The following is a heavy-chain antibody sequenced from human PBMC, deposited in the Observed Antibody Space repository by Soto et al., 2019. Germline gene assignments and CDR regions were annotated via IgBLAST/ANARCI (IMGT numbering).Heavy chain of an antibody. CDR3: TTAHPRGPDY. J-gene: IGHJ4*02. Sequence: EVQLVESGGGLVKPGESLRLSCAASGFTFSNARMNWVRQAPRKGLEWVGHIRSETDGGTIVYPAPVKGRFIISRDDSRNTLYLQMNNLKTEDTAVYYSTTAHPRGPDYWGQGTLVTVSS. V-gene: IGHV3-15*01. CDR2: IRSETDGGTI. CDR1: GFTFSNAR. D-gene: IGHD5-12*01.